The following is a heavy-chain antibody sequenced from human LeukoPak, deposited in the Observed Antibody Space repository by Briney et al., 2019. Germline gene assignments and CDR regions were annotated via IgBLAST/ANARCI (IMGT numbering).Heavy chain of an antibody. CDR3: AKEGEGNYNLREFDY. J-gene: IGHJ4*02. CDR2: ISGSGGST. V-gene: IGHV3-23*01. CDR1: GFTVSSNY. D-gene: IGHD1-7*01. Sequence: PGGSPRLSCAASGFTVSSNYMSWVRQAPGKGLEWVSAISGSGGSTYYADSVKGRFTISRDNSKNTLYLQMNSLRAEDAAVYYCAKEGEGNYNLREFDYWGQGTLVTVSS.